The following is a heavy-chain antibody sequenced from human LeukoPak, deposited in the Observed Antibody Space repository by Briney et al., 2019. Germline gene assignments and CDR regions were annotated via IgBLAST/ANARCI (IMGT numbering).Heavy chain of an antibody. D-gene: IGHD2-15*01. CDR2: IRYDGSNK. Sequence: GGPLRLSCAASGFTFSNYGMHWVRQAPGKGLEWVAFIRYDGSNKYYADSVKGRFTISRDNSKNTLYLQMNSLRAEDTAVYYCAKDSYYCSGGSCSYGFDYWGQGTLVTVSS. J-gene: IGHJ4*02. V-gene: IGHV3-30*02. CDR3: AKDSYYCSGGSCSYGFDY. CDR1: GFTFSNYG.